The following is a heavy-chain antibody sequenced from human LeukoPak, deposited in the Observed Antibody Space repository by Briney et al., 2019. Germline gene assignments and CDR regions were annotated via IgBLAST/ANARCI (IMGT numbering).Heavy chain of an antibody. J-gene: IGHJ3*02. CDR3: ARPIAAAMHAFDI. V-gene: IGHV1-69*13. CDR2: IIPIFGTA. CDR1: GGTFSSYA. Sequence: SVKVSCKASGGTFSSYAISWVRQAPGQGLEWMGGIIPIFGTANYAQKFQGRVTITADESTSTAYMELSSLRSEDTAVYYCARPIAAAMHAFDIWGQGTMVTVSS. D-gene: IGHD6-13*01.